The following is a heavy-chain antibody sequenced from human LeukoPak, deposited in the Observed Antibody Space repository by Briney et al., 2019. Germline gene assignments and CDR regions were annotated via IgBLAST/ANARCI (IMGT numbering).Heavy chain of an antibody. CDR2: ISYDESNK. D-gene: IGHD4-11*01. V-gene: IGHV3-30*18. CDR1: VFTFSSYG. Sequence: PGGSLRLYCAASVFTFSSYGMHWVRQAPGKGLEWVAVISYDESNKYFADSVKGRFTISRDNPKNTLYLQMNSLRPEDTAVYYCSKSNTVTTQQRGYFDYWGQGTLVTVSS. CDR3: SKSNTVTTQQRGYFDY. J-gene: IGHJ4*02.